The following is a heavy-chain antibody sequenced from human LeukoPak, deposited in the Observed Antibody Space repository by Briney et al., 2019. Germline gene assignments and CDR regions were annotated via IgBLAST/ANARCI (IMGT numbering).Heavy chain of an antibody. CDR3: ARVYGDYVPFDY. V-gene: IGHV3-74*01. J-gene: IGHJ4*02. CDR2: INSDGSST. CDR1: GFTFSSYW. D-gene: IGHD4-17*01. Sequence: PGGSLSLSCAASGFTFSSYWMHWVRQAPGKGLVWVSRINSDGSSTSYADSVKGRFTISRDNAKNTLYLQMNSLRAEDTAVYYCARVYGDYVPFDYWGQGTLVTVSS.